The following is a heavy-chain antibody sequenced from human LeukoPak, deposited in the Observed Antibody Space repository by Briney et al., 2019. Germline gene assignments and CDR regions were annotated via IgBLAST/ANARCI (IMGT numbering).Heavy chain of an antibody. CDR1: GGSISSSSYH. V-gene: IGHV4-39*01. J-gene: IGHJ4*02. Sequence: PSETLSLTCTVSGGSISSSSYHWGWIRQPPGKGLEWIGSVYYSGSTYNNPSLKSRVTISVDTSKKQFSLKMSSVTAADTAVYYCARLRVGATGYFDSWGQGTPVTVSS. CDR3: ARLRVGATGYFDS. CDR2: VYYSGST. D-gene: IGHD1-26*01.